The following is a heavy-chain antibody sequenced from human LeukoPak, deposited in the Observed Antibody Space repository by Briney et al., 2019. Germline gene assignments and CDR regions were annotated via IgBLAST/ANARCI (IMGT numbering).Heavy chain of an antibody. Sequence: GESLKISCKGSGYSFTSYWIGWVRQMPGKGLEWMGIIYPGDSDTRYSPSFQGQVTISADKSISTAYLQWSSLKASDTATYYCAKAYYYDSSGYYDYFDFWGQGTLVTVSS. CDR3: AKAYYYDSSGYYDYFDF. CDR1: GYSFTSYW. V-gene: IGHV5-51*01. D-gene: IGHD3-22*01. CDR2: IYPGDSDT. J-gene: IGHJ4*02.